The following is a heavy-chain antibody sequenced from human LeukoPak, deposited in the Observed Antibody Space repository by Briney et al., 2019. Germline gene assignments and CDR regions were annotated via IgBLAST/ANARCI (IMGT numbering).Heavy chain of an antibody. CDR2: IYSSGST. CDR1: GGSISGYS. Sequence: PSETLSLTCTVSGGSISGYSWSWIRQPAGKGLEWIGRIYSSGSTNYNSSLKSRVAMSVDTSKNQFSLTLSSVTAADTALYYCARRGSGDSFDTWGQGTLVIVSS. V-gene: IGHV4-4*07. CDR3: ARRGSGDSFDT. J-gene: IGHJ5*02. D-gene: IGHD3-22*01.